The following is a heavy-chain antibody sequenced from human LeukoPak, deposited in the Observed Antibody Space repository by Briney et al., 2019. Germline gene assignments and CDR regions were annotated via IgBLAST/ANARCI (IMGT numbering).Heavy chain of an antibody. Sequence: GASVTVSCKASGYTFTGYYMHWVRQAPGQGLEGMGWINPNSGGTNYAQKFQGRVTMTRDTSISTAYMELSRLRSDDTAVYYCARVGPRWLQSPYYFDYWGQGTLVTVSS. CDR2: INPNSGGT. J-gene: IGHJ4*02. D-gene: IGHD5-24*01. CDR3: ARVGPRWLQSPYYFDY. V-gene: IGHV1-2*02. CDR1: GYTFTGYY.